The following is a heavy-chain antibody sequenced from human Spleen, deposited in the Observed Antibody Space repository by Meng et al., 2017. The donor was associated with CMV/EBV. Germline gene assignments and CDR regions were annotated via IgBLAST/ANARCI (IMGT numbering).Heavy chain of an antibody. J-gene: IGHJ4*02. CDR1: GYTFSGHY. CDR3: VRGGIVMVPPVNNIRD. D-gene: IGHD2-15*01. CDR2: INPNSGFT. Sequence: ASVKVSCKASGYTFSGHYIHWVRQAPGQGLEWMGWINPNSGFTNYAQKFQGRVTITKDTSLTTTYMDVSRLTSDDTAMYYCVRGGIVMVPPVNNIRDWGQGTLVTVSS. V-gene: IGHV1-2*02.